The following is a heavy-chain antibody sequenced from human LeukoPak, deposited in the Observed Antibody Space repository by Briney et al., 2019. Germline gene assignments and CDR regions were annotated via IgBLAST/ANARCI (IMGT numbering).Heavy chain of an antibody. CDR1: GYTFTSYD. V-gene: IGHV1-8*01. CDR2: MNPNSGNT. J-gene: IGHJ6*02. CDR3: ARVDYSNHLSGMDV. Sequence: ASVNVSCKASGYTFTSYDINWVRQAPGQGLEWMGWMNPNSGNTGYAQKFQGRVTMTRNTSISTAYMELSSLRSEDTAVYYCARVDYSNHLSGMDVWGQGTTVTVSS. D-gene: IGHD4-11*01.